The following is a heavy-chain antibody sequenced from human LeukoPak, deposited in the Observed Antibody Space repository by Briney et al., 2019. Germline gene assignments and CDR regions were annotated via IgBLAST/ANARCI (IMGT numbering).Heavy chain of an antibody. CDR2: ISGGGGT. V-gene: IGHV3-66*01. CDR1: GFTGSSNY. J-gene: IGHJ6*02. CDR3: ASRDKGYYYGLDV. Sequence: GSLRLPCAASGFTGSSNYMSWVRQAPGKGLEWVSIISGGGGTYYADSVKDRFTISRDNSKSTLYLQMKSLRVEDTAVYYCASRDKGYYYGLDVWGQGTTVTVAS. D-gene: IGHD5-24*01.